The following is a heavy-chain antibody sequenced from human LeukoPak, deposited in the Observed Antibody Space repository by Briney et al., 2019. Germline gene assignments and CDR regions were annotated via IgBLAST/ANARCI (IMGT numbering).Heavy chain of an antibody. CDR2: INHSGST. J-gene: IGHJ4*02. CDR3: ARKSRIAAAVTAGGIDY. D-gene: IGHD6-13*01. V-gene: IGHV4-34*01. CDR1: GGSFSGYC. Sequence: SETLTLTCAVYGGSFSGYCWSWIRQAPGKGLEWIGEINHSGSTNYNPSLKSRVTISVDTSKNQFSLKLSSVTAADTAVYYCARKSRIAAAVTAGGIDYWGQGTLVTVSS.